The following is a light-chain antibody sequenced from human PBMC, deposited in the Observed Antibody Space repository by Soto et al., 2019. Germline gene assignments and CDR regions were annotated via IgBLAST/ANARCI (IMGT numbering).Light chain of an antibody. CDR1: QNLLHSNGYNY. Sequence: EIVLTQSPLSLPVTPGEPASISCRSRQNLLHSNGYNYLNWYLQKPGQSPQLLIYLGSNRASGVPDRFSGSGSGTDFTLTINRVEAEDVGLYFCAQGLATPFTFGGGTKVDIK. V-gene: IGKV2-28*01. J-gene: IGKJ4*01. CDR3: AQGLATPFT. CDR2: LGS.